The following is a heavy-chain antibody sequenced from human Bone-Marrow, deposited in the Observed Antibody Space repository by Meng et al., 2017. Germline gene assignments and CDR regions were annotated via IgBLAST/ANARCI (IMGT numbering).Heavy chain of an antibody. CDR1: GFTFSSYG. J-gene: IGHJ4*02. D-gene: IGHD4-23*01. CDR2: IWYDGSNK. Sequence: GGSLRPSCEAPGFTFSSYGMHWVRQAPGKGLEWVAVIWYDGSNKYYADSVKGRFTISRDNSKNTLYLQMNSLRAEDTAVYYCARDSDDYGVNLFDYWGQGTLVTVSS. V-gene: IGHV3-33*01. CDR3: ARDSDDYGVNLFDY.